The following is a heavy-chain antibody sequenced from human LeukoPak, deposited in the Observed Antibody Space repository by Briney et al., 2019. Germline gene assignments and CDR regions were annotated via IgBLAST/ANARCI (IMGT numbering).Heavy chain of an antibody. D-gene: IGHD5-24*01. CDR2: INPNSGGT. V-gene: IGHV1-2*02. CDR3: ARVRDGYPTFDY. J-gene: IGHJ4*02. Sequence: ASVKVSCKASGYTFTDYYIFWVRQAPGQGLEWMRWINPNSGGTNYAQKFQGRVTMTRDTSNSTAYMELSRLRSADTAVYYCARVRDGYPTFDYWGQGTLVTVSS. CDR1: GYTFTDYY.